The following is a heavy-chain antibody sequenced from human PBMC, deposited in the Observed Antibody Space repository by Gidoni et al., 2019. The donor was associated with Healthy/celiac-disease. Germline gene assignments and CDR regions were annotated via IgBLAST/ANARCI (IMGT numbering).Heavy chain of an antibody. CDR1: GFTFSNAW. Sequence: EVQLVESGGGLVKPGGSLRLSCAAAGFTFSNAWMGWVRQAPGKGLEWVGRIKSKTDGGTTDYAAPVKGRFTISRDDSKNTLYLQMNSLKTEDTAVYYCTTDLTVTTLGYWGQGTLVTVSS. CDR3: TTDLTVTTLGY. V-gene: IGHV3-15*01. J-gene: IGHJ4*02. CDR2: IKSKTDGGTT. D-gene: IGHD4-4*01.